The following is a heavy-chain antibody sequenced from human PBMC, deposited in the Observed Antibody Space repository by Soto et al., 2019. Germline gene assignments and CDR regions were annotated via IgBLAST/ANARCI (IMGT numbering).Heavy chain of an antibody. J-gene: IGHJ6*03. D-gene: IGHD3-3*01. CDR2: INHSGST. Sequence: SETLSLTCAVYGGSFSGYYWSWIRQPPGKGLEWIGEINHSGSTNYNPSLKSRVTISVDTSKNQFSLKLSSVTAADTAVYYCARGEIRRSIFGVVTIIPQVYYYMDVWGKGTTVTVSS. CDR3: ARGEIRRSIFGVVTIIPQVYYYMDV. CDR1: GGSFSGYY. V-gene: IGHV4-34*01.